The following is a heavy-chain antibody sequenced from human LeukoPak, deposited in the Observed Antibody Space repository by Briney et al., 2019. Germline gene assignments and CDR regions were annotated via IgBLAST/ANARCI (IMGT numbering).Heavy chain of an antibody. Sequence: ASVKVSFKASGGTFSSYAISWVRQAPGQGVEWMGRIIPILGIANYAQKVQGRVTITADKSMSTAYMELSSLRSEDTAVYYCARGRAVAGKTYYFDYWGQGTLVTVS. CDR3: ARGRAVAGKTYYFDY. J-gene: IGHJ4*02. D-gene: IGHD6-19*01. V-gene: IGHV1-69*04. CDR1: GGTFSSYA. CDR2: IIPILGIA.